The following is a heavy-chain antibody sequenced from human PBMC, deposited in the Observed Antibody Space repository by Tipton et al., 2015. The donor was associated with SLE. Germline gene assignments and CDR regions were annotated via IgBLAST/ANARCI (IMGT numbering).Heavy chain of an antibody. CDR2: IYYSGST. D-gene: IGHD2-15*01. J-gene: IGHJ3*02. CDR3: ARGRPVVVVAADAFDI. Sequence: TLSLTCTVSGGSISSGGYYWSWIRQHPGKGLEWIGYIYYSGSTYYNPSPKSRVTISVDTSKNQFSLKLSSVAAADTAVYYCARGRPVVVVAADAFDIWGQGTMVTVSS. CDR1: GGSISSGGYY. V-gene: IGHV4-31*03.